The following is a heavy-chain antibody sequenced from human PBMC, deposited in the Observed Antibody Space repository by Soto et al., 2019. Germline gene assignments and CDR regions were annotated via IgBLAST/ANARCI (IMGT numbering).Heavy chain of an antibody. Sequence: PGGSLRLSCAASGFTFSSYAMHWVRQAPGKGLEWVAVISYDGSNKYYADSVKGRFTISRDNAKNSLYLQMNSLRDEDTAVYHSASPRGVDGSGGSGYSVPFDYWGQGTLVTVSS. CDR1: GFTFSSYA. D-gene: IGHD2-15*01. V-gene: IGHV3-30-3*01. CDR3: ASPRGVDGSGGSGYSVPFDY. J-gene: IGHJ4*02. CDR2: ISYDGSNK.